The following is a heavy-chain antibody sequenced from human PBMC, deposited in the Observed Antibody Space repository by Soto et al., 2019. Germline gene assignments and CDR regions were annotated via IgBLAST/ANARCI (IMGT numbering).Heavy chain of an antibody. Sequence: SETLSLTCSVSGGSIRSNIYYWSWIRQPPGKGLEWIGYIYSSESTNYNPSLKSRVTISVDTSKNQFSLKLSSVTAADTAVYYCARPQGGGGDGYYYYGMDVWGQGTTVTVSS. CDR1: GGSIRSNIYY. J-gene: IGHJ6*02. CDR3: ARPQGGGGDGYYYYGMDV. V-gene: IGHV4-61*01. D-gene: IGHD3-16*01. CDR2: IYSSEST.